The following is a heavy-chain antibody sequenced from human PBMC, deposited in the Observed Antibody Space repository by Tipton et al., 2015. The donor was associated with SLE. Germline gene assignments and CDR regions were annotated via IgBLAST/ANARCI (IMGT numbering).Heavy chain of an antibody. D-gene: IGHD3-10*01. V-gene: IGHV4-31*03. J-gene: IGHJ4*02. CDR1: GYSISSGYY. CDR2: IYYSGST. CDR3: ARVWVRGVIPYYFDY. Sequence: TLSLTCTVSGYSISSGYYWSWIRQHPGKGLEWIGYIYYSGSTYHNPSLKSRVTISVDTSKNQFSLKLSSVTAADTAVYYCARVWVRGVIPYYFDYWGQGTLVTVSS.